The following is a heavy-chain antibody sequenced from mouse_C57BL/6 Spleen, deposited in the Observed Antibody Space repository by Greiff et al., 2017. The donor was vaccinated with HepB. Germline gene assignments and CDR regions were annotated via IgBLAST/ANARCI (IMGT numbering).Heavy chain of an antibody. V-gene: IGHV1-59*01. D-gene: IGHD1-1*01. CDR2: IDPSDSYT. CDR1: GYTFTSYW. J-gene: IGHJ4*01. Sequence: VQLQQPGAELVRPGTSVKLSCKASGYTFTSYWMHWVKQRPGQGLEWIGVIDPSDSYTNYNQKFKGKATLTVDTSSSTAYMQLSSLTSEDSAVYYWARPVVAGDYYAMDYWGQGTSVTVSS. CDR3: ARPVVAGDYYAMDY.